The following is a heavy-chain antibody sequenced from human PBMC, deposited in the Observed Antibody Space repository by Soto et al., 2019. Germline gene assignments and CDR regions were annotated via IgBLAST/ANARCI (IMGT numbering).Heavy chain of an antibody. Sequence: GVSLRLSCSASGFNFVTFWMSWVRQAPGKGLEWVASIKEDGSEAYYVDSVKGRFTISRDNAKNSLYLQLNSLGVEDTAIYYCAGEWQSSVGSPTTCYFYGIDGWGQDITVTVSS. J-gene: IGHJ6*02. D-gene: IGHD2-21*01. CDR2: IKEDGSEA. CDR1: GFNFVTFW. CDR3: AGEWQSSVGSPTTCYFYGIDG. V-gene: IGHV3-7*01.